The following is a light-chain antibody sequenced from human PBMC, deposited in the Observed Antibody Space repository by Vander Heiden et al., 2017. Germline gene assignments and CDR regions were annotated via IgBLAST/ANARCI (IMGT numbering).Light chain of an antibody. J-gene: IGLJ2*01. CDR3: ATWDDALNGVV. CDR1: SSNIGSNR. Sequence: QSVLTQPLSASATTGQRVTIPCSGRSSNIGSNRVNWYQQVPGTAPKLLMYFNDERPSGVPDRFSASKSDTSASLAISGLQSEDEADYYCATWDDALNGVVFGGGTKLTVL. CDR2: FND. V-gene: IGLV1-44*01.